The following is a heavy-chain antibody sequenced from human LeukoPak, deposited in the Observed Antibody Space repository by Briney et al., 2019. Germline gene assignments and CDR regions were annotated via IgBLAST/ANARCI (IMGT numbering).Heavy chain of an antibody. D-gene: IGHD3-3*01. CDR2: IKQDGSAK. Sequence: GGSLRLSCVASGFTFADSWMTWVRQAPGKGLEWVANIKQDGSAKYYVDSVKGRFTISRDNAKNSLYLQMNSLRAEDTAVYYYARGFLVLWGQGTLVTVSS. V-gene: IGHV3-7*01. CDR1: GFTFADSW. J-gene: IGHJ4*02. CDR3: ARGFLVL.